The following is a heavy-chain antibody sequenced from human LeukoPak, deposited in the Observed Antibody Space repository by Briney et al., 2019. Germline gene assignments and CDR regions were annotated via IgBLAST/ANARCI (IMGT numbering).Heavy chain of an antibody. Sequence: SVKVSCKASGGTLSSYAISWVRQAPAHGLEWMGGIIPIFVTANYAQELQRRVTTTAEASTSTGYMELSRTRSEDTAVYYCARATQHCSSTSCYGRDYYYYYYMDVWGKGTTVTASS. CDR2: IIPIFVTA. D-gene: IGHD2-2*01. V-gene: IGHV1-69*13. CDR1: GGTLSSYA. CDR3: ARATQHCSSTSCYGRDYYYYYYMDV. J-gene: IGHJ6*03.